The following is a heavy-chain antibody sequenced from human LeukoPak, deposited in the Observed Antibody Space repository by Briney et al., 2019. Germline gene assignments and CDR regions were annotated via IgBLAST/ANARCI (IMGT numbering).Heavy chain of an antibody. CDR1: GFTFSSYE. J-gene: IGHJ6*02. V-gene: IGHV3-48*03. D-gene: IGHD2-21*02. Sequence: GGSLRLSCAASGFTFSSYEMNWVRQAPGKGLEWVSYISSSGSTIYYADSVKGRFTISRDNAKNSLYLQMNSLRAEDTAVYYCARDSENIVVVTAILYYYYDMDVWGQGTTVTVSS. CDR2: ISSSGSTI. CDR3: ARDSENIVVVTAILYYYYDMDV.